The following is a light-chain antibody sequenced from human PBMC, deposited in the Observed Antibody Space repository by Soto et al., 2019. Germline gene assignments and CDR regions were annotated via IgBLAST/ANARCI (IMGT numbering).Light chain of an antibody. Sequence: QSALTQPPSASGSPGQSVTISCTGTSSDIGAYIYVSWYQQHPGKAPKLMISEVSRRPSGVPERFSGSKSGNTASLTVSGLQADDEAHYYCSSYAGINIFVVFGGGTKLTVL. J-gene: IGLJ2*01. V-gene: IGLV2-8*01. CDR2: EVS. CDR3: SSYAGINIFVV. CDR1: SSDIGAYIY.